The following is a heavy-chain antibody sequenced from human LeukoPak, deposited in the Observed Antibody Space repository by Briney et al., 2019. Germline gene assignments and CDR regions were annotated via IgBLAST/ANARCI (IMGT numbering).Heavy chain of an antibody. Sequence: ASVKVSCKASGYTFTSYYMHWVRQAPGQGLEWMGIINPSGGSTNYAQKFQGRVTMTRDTSTSTVYMELSSLRSEDTAVYYCAREVLRFLEWTLWGAFDIWGQGTMVTVSS. V-gene: IGHV1-46*01. CDR1: GYTFTSYY. CDR3: AREVLRFLEWTLWGAFDI. CDR2: INPSGGST. D-gene: IGHD3-3*01. J-gene: IGHJ3*02.